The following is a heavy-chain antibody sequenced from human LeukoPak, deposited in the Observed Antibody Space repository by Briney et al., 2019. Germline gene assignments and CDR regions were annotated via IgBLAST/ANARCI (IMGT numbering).Heavy chain of an antibody. CDR2: IYSSGSA. CDR3: ARVVVVAAPVWYFDL. J-gene: IGHJ2*01. Sequence: PSETLSLTCTVSGGSVSDYYWSWIRQPAGKGLQWIGRIYSSGSANYNPSLKSRVTIPIDKSKNQFSLNLSSVTAADTAMYYCARVVVVAAPVWYFDLWGRGTLVTVSS. D-gene: IGHD2-15*01. CDR1: GGSVSDYY. V-gene: IGHV4-4*07.